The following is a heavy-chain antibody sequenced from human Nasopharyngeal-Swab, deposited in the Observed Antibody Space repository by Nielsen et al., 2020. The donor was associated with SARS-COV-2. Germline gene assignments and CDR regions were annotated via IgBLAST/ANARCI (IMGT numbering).Heavy chain of an antibody. Sequence: WIRQPPGQGLEWVSYISGSSGTINYVDSVKGRFTISRDNAKNSLYLQMNSLRAEDTAVYYCARDSPITIFGVVITTPVDYWGQGTLVTVSS. V-gene: IGHV3-48*01. CDR2: ISGSSGTI. CDR3: ARDSPITIFGVVITTPVDY. J-gene: IGHJ4*02. D-gene: IGHD3-3*01.